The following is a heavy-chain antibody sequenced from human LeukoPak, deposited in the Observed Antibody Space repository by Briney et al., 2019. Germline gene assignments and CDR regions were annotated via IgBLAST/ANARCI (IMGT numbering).Heavy chain of an antibody. V-gene: IGHV3-48*01. Sequence: GGSLRLSCAASGFTFSSHSMNWVRQTPGKGLEWVSYISSGSSARYYADSVKGRFTISRDDARNSLYLQMNSLRAEDTAVYYCARMSGSRLPGYWGQGTLVTVSS. CDR1: GFTFSSHS. D-gene: IGHD3-3*01. CDR3: ARMSGSRLPGY. CDR2: ISSGSSAR. J-gene: IGHJ4*02.